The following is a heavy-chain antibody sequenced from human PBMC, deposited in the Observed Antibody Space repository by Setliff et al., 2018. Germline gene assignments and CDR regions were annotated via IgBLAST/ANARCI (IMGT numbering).Heavy chain of an antibody. V-gene: IGHV3-21*01. J-gene: IGHJ4*02. CDR1: GFNLHVYT. Sequence: PGGSLRLSCVAPGFNLHVYTMEWVRQAPGKGLDWVSSISSNSNYIYTADSLKGRLTVSRDNAKNSLYLQLDSLTADDTAVYYCARGSLSGTTYPSDYWGQGTLVTVSS. D-gene: IGHD1-7*01. CDR3: ARGSLSGTTYPSDY. CDR2: ISSNSNYI.